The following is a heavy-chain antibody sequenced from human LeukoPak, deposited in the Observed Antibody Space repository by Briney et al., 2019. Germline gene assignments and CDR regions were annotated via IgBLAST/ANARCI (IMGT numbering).Heavy chain of an antibody. CDR1: GGTFSSYT. CDR3: ARAYSSSSGGGMDV. Sequence: SVKVSCKASGGTFSSYTISWVRQAPGQELEWMGRIIPILGIANYAQKFQGRVTITADKSTSTAYMELSSLRSEDTAVYYCARAYSSSSGGGMDVWGQGTTVTVSS. D-gene: IGHD6-6*01. CDR2: IIPILGIA. V-gene: IGHV1-69*02. J-gene: IGHJ6*02.